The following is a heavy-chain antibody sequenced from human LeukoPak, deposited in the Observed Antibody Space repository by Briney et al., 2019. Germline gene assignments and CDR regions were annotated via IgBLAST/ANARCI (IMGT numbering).Heavy chain of an antibody. CDR1: GGSISTYY. D-gene: IGHD6-13*01. CDR3: ARGEAAAVEY. V-gene: IGHV4-59*01. CDR2: IYYSGIT. J-gene: IGHJ4*02. Sequence: TASETLSLTCTVSGGSISTYYWSWIRQPPGKGLEWIGYIYYSGITNYNPSLKGRVTISVDTSKNQFSLKLSSVTAADTDVYYCARGEAAAVEYWGQGTLVTVSS.